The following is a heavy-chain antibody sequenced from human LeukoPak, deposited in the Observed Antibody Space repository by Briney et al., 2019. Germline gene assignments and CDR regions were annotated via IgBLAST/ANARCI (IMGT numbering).Heavy chain of an antibody. D-gene: IGHD3-3*01. CDR2: ISAYNGNT. CDR1: GYTFTSYG. CDR3: ARDSYDFWSGYYDY. V-gene: IGHV1-18*01. J-gene: IGHJ4*02. Sequence: ASVKVSCKASGYTFTSYGISWVRQAPGQGLEWMGWISAYNGNTNYAQKLQGRVTMTTDTSTSTAYMELRGLRSDDTAVYYCARDSYDFWSGYYDYWGQGTLVTVSP.